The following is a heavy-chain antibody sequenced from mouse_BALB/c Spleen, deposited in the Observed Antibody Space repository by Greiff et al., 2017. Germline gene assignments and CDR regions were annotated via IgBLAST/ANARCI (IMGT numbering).Heavy chain of an antibody. CDR3: TRDSTVVATDAMDY. J-gene: IGHJ4*01. Sequence: EVKLMESGGGLVKPGGSLKLSCAASGFTFSSYTMSWVRQTPEKRLEWVATISSGGSYTYYPDSVKGRFTISRDNAKNTLYLQMSSLKSEDTAMYYCTRDSTVVATDAMDYWGQGTSVTVSS. CDR1: GFTFSSYT. V-gene: IGHV5-6-4*01. CDR2: ISSGGSYT. D-gene: IGHD1-1*01.